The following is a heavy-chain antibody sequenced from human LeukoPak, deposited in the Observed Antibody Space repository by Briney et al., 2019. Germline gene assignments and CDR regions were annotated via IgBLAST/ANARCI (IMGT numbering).Heavy chain of an antibody. J-gene: IGHJ3*02. D-gene: IGHD5-18*01. V-gene: IGHV4-59*12. CDR1: GGSISSYY. CDR2: IYYSGST. Sequence: SETLSLTCTVSGGSISSYYWSWIRQPPGKGLEWIGYIYYSGSTNYNPPLKSRVTISVDTSKNQFSLKLSSVTAADTAVYYCARGGSYSYGYARYAFDIWGQGTMVTVSS. CDR3: ARGGSYSYGYARYAFDI.